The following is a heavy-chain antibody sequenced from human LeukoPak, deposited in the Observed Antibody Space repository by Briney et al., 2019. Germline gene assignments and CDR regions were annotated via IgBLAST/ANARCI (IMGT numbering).Heavy chain of an antibody. CDR1: GYTFTSYY. D-gene: IGHD4-17*01. J-gene: IGHJ4*02. Sequence: ASVKVSCKASGYTFTSYYMHWVRQAPGQGLEWMGIINPSGGSTSYAQKFQGRVTMTRDTSTSTVYMELSSLRSEDTAVYCCARDRDYGDHYWIFDYWGQGTLVTVSS. V-gene: IGHV1-46*01. CDR2: INPSGGST. CDR3: ARDRDYGDHYWIFDY.